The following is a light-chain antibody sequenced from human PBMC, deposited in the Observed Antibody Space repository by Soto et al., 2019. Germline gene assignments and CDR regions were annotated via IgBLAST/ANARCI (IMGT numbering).Light chain of an antibody. V-gene: IGKV2-28*01. J-gene: IGKJ1*01. CDR1: QSLRHSNGYNY. CDR3: MQALQTPWT. Sequence: DIVMTQSPLSLPVTPGEPASISCRSSQSLRHSNGYNYLDWYLQKPGQSPQLLIYLGSNRASGVPDRFSGSGSGTDFTLKTSRVEAEDVGVYYCMQALQTPWTFGQGTKVEIK. CDR2: LGS.